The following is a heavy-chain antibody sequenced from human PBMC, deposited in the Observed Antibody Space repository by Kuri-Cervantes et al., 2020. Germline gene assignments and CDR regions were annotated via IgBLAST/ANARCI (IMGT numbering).Heavy chain of an antibody. J-gene: IGHJ5*02. CDR1: GFTFSSYA. CDR3: ARVSPEYCSGGSCYSGWFDP. Sequence: GESLKISCAASGFTFSSYAMHWVRQAPGKGLEWVAVISYDGSNKYYADSVKGRLTISRDNSKNTLYLQMNSLRAEDTAVYYCARVSPEYCSGGSCYSGWFDPWGQGTLVTVSS. D-gene: IGHD2-15*01. V-gene: IGHV3-30-3*01. CDR2: ISYDGSNK.